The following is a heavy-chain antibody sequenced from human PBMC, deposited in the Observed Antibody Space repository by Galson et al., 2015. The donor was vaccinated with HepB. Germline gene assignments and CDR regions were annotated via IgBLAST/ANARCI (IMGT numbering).Heavy chain of an antibody. CDR3: AKVGGGPLTTALTYYYYGMDV. V-gene: IGHV3-23*01. J-gene: IGHJ6*02. D-gene: IGHD4-11*01. Sequence: SLRLSCAASGFTFSSYAMSWVRQAPGKGLEWVSGISGSGGSTYYADSVKGRFTISRDNSKNTLYLQMNSLRAEDTAVYYCAKVGGGPLTTALTYYYYGMDVWGQGTTVTVSS. CDR1: GFTFSSYA. CDR2: ISGSGGST.